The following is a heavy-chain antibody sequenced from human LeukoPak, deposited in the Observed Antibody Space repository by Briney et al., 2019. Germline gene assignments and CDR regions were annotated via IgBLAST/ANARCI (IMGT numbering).Heavy chain of an antibody. Sequence: ASVNVSCKASGYTFTDYYIHWVRQAPGKGLEWMGGFDPEDGETIYAQKFQGRVTMTEDTSTDTAYMELSSLRSEDTAVYYCASFPFNVLRYFDWSRLFFDIWGQGTMVTVSS. CDR3: ASFPFNVLRYFDWSRLFFDI. J-gene: IGHJ3*02. D-gene: IGHD3-9*01. CDR2: FDPEDGET. V-gene: IGHV1-24*01. CDR1: GYTFTDYY.